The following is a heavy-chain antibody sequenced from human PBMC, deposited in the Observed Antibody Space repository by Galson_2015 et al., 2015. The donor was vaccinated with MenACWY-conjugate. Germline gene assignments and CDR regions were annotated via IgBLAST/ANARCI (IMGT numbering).Heavy chain of an antibody. CDR3: VKGDCTTTSCYMRDMDV. CDR1: GFTFNSYA. CDR2: ISNNGGST. J-gene: IGHJ6*02. Sequence: SLRLSCAASGFTFNSYAMHWVRQAPGKGLEYVSTISNNGGSTYYADSVKGRFTISRDNSKNTVYLQMSSLRSEDTAVYYCVKGDCTTTSCYMRDMDVWGHGTTVTVSS. D-gene: IGHD2-2*02. V-gene: IGHV3-64D*06.